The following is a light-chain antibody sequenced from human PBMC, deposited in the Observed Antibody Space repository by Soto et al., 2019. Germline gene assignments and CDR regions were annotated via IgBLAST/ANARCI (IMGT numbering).Light chain of an antibody. CDR2: GAS. CDR1: QSVSSSY. Sequence: EIVLTQSPGTLSLSPGERATLSCRASQSVSSSYLAWYQQKPGQAPRLLIYGASSRDTGIPDRFSGSGSGTDVTLTISRLEPEDFAVYYCQQYGSSPPLTFGGGTKVEIK. CDR3: QQYGSSPPLT. J-gene: IGKJ4*01. V-gene: IGKV3-20*01.